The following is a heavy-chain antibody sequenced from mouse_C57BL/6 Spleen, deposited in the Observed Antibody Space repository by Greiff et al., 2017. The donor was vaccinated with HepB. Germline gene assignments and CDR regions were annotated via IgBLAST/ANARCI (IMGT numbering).Heavy chain of an antibody. CDR1: GFTFSSYA. D-gene: IGHD1-1*01. J-gene: IGHJ3*01. V-gene: IGHV5-4*01. CDR3: ARDYYGSSPPFAY. Sequence: EVKLVESGGGLVKPGGSLKLSCAASGFTFSSYALSWVRQTPEKRLEWVATISDVGSYTYYTDNVKGRFTISSDNAKNNLYLQMSHLKSEDTAMYYCARDYYGSSPPFAYWGQGTLVTVSA. CDR2: ISDVGSYT.